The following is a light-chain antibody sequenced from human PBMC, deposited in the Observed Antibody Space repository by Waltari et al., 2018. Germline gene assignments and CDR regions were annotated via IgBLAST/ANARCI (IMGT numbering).Light chain of an antibody. Sequence: QLVLTQSPSASASLGASVKLTCPLSSGHSSNIIAWHQQQPEKGPRYLMKVNSDGSHSKGDGLPDRFSGSGSGAERYLTISSVQSEDEADYYCQTGGHGTWVFGGGTKLTVL. CDR2: VNSDGSH. CDR3: QTGGHGTWV. V-gene: IGLV4-69*01. CDR1: SGHSSNI. J-gene: IGLJ3*02.